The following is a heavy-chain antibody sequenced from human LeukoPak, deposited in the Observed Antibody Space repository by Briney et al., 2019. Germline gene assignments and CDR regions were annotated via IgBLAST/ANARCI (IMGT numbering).Heavy chain of an antibody. CDR1: GYTFTSYV. D-gene: IGHD2-2*01. CDR2: ISAYNGNT. Sequence: ASVKVSCKASGYTFTSYVISWVRQAPGQGLEWMGWISAYNGNTNYAQKLQGRVTMTADTSTSTAYMELRSLRSDDTAVYYCARDLAYDCSSTSCYGGSFDYWGQGTLVTVSS. J-gene: IGHJ4*02. V-gene: IGHV1-18*01. CDR3: ARDLAYDCSSTSCYGGSFDY.